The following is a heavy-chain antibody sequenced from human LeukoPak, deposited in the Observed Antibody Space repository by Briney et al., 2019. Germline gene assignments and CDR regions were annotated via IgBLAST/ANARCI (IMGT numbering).Heavy chain of an antibody. Sequence: TGGSLRLSCAASGFSISNFWMHWVRQAPGKGLVWVSRINSDGSSTTYADSVKGRFTISRDNAKNTLYLQANSLRAEDTAVYYCARGAARCSGGHCYPDWSRGTLVTVSS. J-gene: IGHJ4*02. CDR1: GFSISNFW. D-gene: IGHD2-15*01. CDR2: INSDGSST. CDR3: ARGAARCSGGHCYPD. V-gene: IGHV3-74*01.